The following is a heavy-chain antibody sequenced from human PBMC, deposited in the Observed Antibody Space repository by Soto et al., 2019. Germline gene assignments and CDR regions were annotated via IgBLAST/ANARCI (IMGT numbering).Heavy chain of an antibody. CDR2: INPNSGGT. Sequence: ASVKVSCKASGYTFTGYYMHWVRQAPGQGLEWMGWINPNSGGTNYAQKFQGWVTMTRDTSISTAYMELSRLRSDDTAVYYCARHPHSSSWSSPRYYYGMDVWGQGTTVTVSS. CDR3: ARHPHSSSWSSPRYYYGMDV. CDR1: GYTFTGYY. V-gene: IGHV1-2*04. D-gene: IGHD6-6*01. J-gene: IGHJ6*02.